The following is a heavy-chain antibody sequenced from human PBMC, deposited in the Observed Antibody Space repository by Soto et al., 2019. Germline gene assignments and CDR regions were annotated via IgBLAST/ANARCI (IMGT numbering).Heavy chain of an antibody. D-gene: IGHD2-15*01. CDR2: IIPIFGTA. CDR1: GGTFSSYA. CDR3: ARDTGYCSGGSCYDGYYFGY. Sequence: SVKVSCKASGGTFSSYAISWVRQAPGQGLEWMGGIIPIFGTANYAQKFQGRVTITADKSTSAAYMELSSLRSEDTAVYYCARDTGYCSGGSCYDGYYFGYWGQGTLVTVSS. J-gene: IGHJ4*02. V-gene: IGHV1-69*06.